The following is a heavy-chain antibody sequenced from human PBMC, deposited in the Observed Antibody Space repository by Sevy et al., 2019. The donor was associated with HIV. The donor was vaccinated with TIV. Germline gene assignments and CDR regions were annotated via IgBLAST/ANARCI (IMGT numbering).Heavy chain of an antibody. D-gene: IGHD6-19*01. CDR3: ARGMPVAEINYFDP. CDR1: GFICSDHY. Sequence: GGSLRLPCAASGFICSDHYMDWVRQPPGKGLEWVGRSRNKANSYTTGYAASVKARFIISRDDSKKSLYLQMNSLEAEDTAMYYWARGMPVAEINYFDPWGQGTLVTVSS. CDR2: SRNKANSYTT. J-gene: IGHJ5*02. V-gene: IGHV3-72*01.